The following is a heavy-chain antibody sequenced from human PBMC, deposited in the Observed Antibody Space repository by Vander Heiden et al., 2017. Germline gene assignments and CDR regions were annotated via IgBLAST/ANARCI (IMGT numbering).Heavy chain of an antibody. J-gene: IGHJ6*02. CDR1: GFTFSTYS. CDR3: ARVVGSGMDV. D-gene: IGHD3-10*01. CDR2: ISSSSSYI. V-gene: IGHV3-21*01. Sequence: EVQPAESGGGLVKPGGSLRLSCAASGFTFSTYSLNCVRQPPGKGLEWVSSISSSSSYIYYADSVKGRFTISRDNAKNSLYLQMNSLRAEDTAVYYCARVVGSGMDVWGQGTTVTVSS.